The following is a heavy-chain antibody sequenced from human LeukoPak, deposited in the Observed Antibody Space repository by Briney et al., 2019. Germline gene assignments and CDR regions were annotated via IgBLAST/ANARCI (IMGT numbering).Heavy chain of an antibody. CDR2: ISYDGSNK. J-gene: IGHJ4*02. D-gene: IGHD3-22*01. V-gene: IGHV3-30-3*01. Sequence: GGSLRLSCAASGFTFSSYAMHWVRQAPGKGLEWVAVISYDGSNKYYADSVKGRFTISRDNSKNTLYLQMNSLRAEDTAVYYCAGDGYYYDSSGYYPYYFDCWGQGTLVTVSS. CDR3: AGDGYYYDSSGYYPYYFDC. CDR1: GFTFSSYA.